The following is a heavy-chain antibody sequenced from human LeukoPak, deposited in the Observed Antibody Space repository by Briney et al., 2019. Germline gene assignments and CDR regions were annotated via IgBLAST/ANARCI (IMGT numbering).Heavy chain of an antibody. D-gene: IGHD4-17*01. CDR1: GFTFSSAW. V-gene: IGHV3-7*01. Sequence: GGSLRLSCVASGFTFSSAWMSWVRQAPGKGLEWVATIRQDGSQKYYVDSVKGRFTISRDNAKNSLYLQMNSLRAEDTAVYYCARESGSVTSEVDFDYWGQGTLVTVSS. CDR3: ARESGSVTSEVDFDY. CDR2: IRQDGSQK. J-gene: IGHJ4*02.